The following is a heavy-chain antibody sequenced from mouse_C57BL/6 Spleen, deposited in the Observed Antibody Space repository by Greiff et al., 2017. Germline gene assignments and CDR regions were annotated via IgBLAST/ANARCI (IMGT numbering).Heavy chain of an antibody. CDR2: IDPSDSYT. J-gene: IGHJ3*01. CDR1: GYTFTSYW. D-gene: IGHD1-1*01. CDR3: GIWYYGSRSPFAY. V-gene: IGHV1-50*01. Sequence: VQLQQSGAELVKPGASVKLSCKASGYTFTSYWMQWVKQRPGQGLEWIGEIDPSDSYTNYNQKFKGKATLTVDTSSSTAYMQLSSLTSEDSAVYYCGIWYYGSRSPFAYWGQGTLVTVSA.